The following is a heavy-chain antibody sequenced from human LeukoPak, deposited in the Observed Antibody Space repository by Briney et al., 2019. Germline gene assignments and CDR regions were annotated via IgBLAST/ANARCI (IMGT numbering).Heavy chain of an antibody. J-gene: IGHJ4*02. V-gene: IGHV4-39*07. CDR1: GFTFSTYS. Sequence: GSLRLSCTASGFTFSTYSMNWVRQPPGKGPEWIGSIYYSGSTYYNPSLKSRVTISVDTSKNQFSLKLSSVTAADTAVYYCARAAPVITGLFDYWGQGTLVTVSS. D-gene: IGHD3-22*01. CDR2: IYYSGST. CDR3: ARAAPVITGLFDY.